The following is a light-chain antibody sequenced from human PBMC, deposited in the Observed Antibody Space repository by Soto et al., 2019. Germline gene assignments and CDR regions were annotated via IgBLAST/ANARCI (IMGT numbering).Light chain of an antibody. Sequence: QSVLTQPPSASGTPGQRVTISCSGSSSNNGSNTVNWYQQLPGTAPKLLIYSNNQRPSGVPDRFSGSKSGTSASLAISGLQSEDEAYYYCAAWDDSLNGVVFGGGTKLTVL. CDR1: SSNNGSNT. V-gene: IGLV1-44*01. J-gene: IGLJ2*01. CDR2: SNN. CDR3: AAWDDSLNGVV.